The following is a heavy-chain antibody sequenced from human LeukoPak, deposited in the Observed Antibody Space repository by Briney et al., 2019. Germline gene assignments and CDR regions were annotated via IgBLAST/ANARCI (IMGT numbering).Heavy chain of an antibody. CDR3: ARDSAGDYDFWSGPLGAFDI. CDR2: ISSSSSTI. Sequence: GGSLRLSCAASGFTFSSYGMHWVRQAPGRGLEWVSYISSSSSTIYYADSVKGRFTISRDNAKNSLYLQMNSLRAEDTAVYYCARDSAGDYDFWSGPLGAFDIWGQGTMVTVSS. D-gene: IGHD3-3*01. J-gene: IGHJ3*02. CDR1: GFTFSSYG. V-gene: IGHV3-48*01.